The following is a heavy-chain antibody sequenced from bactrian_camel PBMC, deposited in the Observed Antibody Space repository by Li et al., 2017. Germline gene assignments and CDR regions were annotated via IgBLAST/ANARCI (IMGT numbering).Heavy chain of an antibody. Sequence: HVQLVESGGGSVQPGGSLRLSCAASGFTFSSFWMYWVRQAPGKGLEWVSTINSGGSTTYYSDTVKGRFTISRDNAKNTVYLQMNSLKPEDTATYYCATRTGRAYFRNWGQGTQVTVS. V-gene: IGHV3S1*01. J-gene: IGHJ4*01. D-gene: IGHD5*01. CDR1: GFTFSSFW. CDR2: INSGGSTT. CDR3: ATRTGRAYFRN.